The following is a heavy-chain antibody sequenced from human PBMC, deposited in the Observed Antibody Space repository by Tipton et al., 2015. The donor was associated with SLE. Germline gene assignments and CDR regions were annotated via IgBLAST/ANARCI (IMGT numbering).Heavy chain of an antibody. V-gene: IGHV4-38-2*02. Sequence: TLSLTCTVSGYSISSGYYWGWIRQPPGKGLEWIGSIYHSGSTYYNPSLKSRVTISVDTSKNQFSLKLSSVTAADTAVYYCARWLQLGRIDHWGQGTLVTVSS. J-gene: IGHJ4*02. CDR1: GYSISSGYY. D-gene: IGHD5-24*01. CDR3: ARWLQLGRIDH. CDR2: IYHSGST.